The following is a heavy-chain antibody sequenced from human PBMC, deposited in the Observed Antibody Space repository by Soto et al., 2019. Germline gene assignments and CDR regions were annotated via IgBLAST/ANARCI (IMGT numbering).Heavy chain of an antibody. CDR2: ISYDGSYK. J-gene: IGHJ4*02. CDR3: ARDKRDLRFLEWSYYFDY. V-gene: IGHV3-30-3*01. Sequence: GGSLRLSCAASGFTFSSYAMHWVRQAPGKGLEWVAVISYDGSYKYYADSVKGRFTISRDNSKNTLYLQLNSLRAEDTAVYYCARDKRDLRFLEWSYYFDYWGQGTLVTVSS. CDR1: GFTFSSYA. D-gene: IGHD3-3*01.